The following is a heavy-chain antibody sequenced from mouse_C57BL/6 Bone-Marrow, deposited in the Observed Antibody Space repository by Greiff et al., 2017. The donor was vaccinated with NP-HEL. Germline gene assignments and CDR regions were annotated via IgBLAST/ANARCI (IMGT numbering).Heavy chain of an antibody. Sequence: EVQLQQSGAELVRPGSSVKMSCKTSGYTFTSYGINWVKQRPGQGLEWIGYIYIGNGYTEYNEKFKCKATLTSDTSSSTAYMQLSSLTSEDSAIYVCARGRDYYGSSYYAMDYWGQETSVTVSS. CDR3: ARGRDYYGSSYYAMDY. J-gene: IGHJ4*01. V-gene: IGHV1-58*01. D-gene: IGHD1-1*01. CDR2: IYIGNGYT. CDR1: GYTFTSYG.